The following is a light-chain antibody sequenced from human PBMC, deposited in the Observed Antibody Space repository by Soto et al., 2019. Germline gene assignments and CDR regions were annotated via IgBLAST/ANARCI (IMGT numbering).Light chain of an antibody. CDR1: QDIRTE. CDR2: GAT. CDR3: LQDYNYPRT. V-gene: IGKV1-6*01. J-gene: IGKJ1*01. Sequence: ALQMTQSPSSLSASVGDRVTITCRASQDIRTELGWYQQKPGKAPKLLIYGATTLQSGVPSRFSGSGSGTDFTLPLSGLQPEDFATYYCLQDYNYPRTFGQGTKVEVK.